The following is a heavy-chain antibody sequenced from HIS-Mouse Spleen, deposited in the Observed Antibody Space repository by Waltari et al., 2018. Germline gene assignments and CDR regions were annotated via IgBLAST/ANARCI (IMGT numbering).Heavy chain of an antibody. Sequence: QLQLQESGPGLVKPSETLSLTCTVSGGSISSSSYYWGWIRQPPGKGLEWIGSIQYSGRTYYNPSRKGRVTISVDTSKNQFSLKLSSVTAADTAVYYCAREIPYSSSWYDWYFDLWGRGTLVTVSS. CDR3: AREIPYSSSWYDWYFDL. CDR2: IQYSGRT. CDR1: GGSISSSSYY. V-gene: IGHV4-39*07. D-gene: IGHD6-13*01. J-gene: IGHJ2*01.